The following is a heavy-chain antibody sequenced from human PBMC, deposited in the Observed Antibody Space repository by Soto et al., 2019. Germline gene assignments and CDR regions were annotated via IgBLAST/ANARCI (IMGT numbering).Heavy chain of an antibody. V-gene: IGHV3-23*01. J-gene: IGHJ4*02. D-gene: IGHD3-3*01. CDR2: LFGNGGGI. CDR3: VKDRHPDGFWPFDH. CDR1: GLIFGTYA. Sequence: VQLLESGGGLVQPGGSLRLSCVGSGLIFGTYAMSWVRQAPGRGLEWVAGLFGNGGGIEYADLVKGRFTISRDNSKNTLYLQLNSLRAEDTATYYCVKDRHPDGFWPFDHWGQGTLITVSS.